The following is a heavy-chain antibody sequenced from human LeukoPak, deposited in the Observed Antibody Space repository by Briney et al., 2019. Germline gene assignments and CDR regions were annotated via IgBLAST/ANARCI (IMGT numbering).Heavy chain of an antibody. Sequence: GGSLRLSCAASGITFRRFWMSWVRQAPGKGLQWVANINQDGSEKHYVDSVKGRFTISRDNAENSLYLQVNSLRAEDTAVYYCASEGHLDYWGQGALVTVAS. J-gene: IGHJ4*02. CDR2: INQDGSEK. V-gene: IGHV3-7*03. CDR3: ASEGHLDY. CDR1: GITFRRFW.